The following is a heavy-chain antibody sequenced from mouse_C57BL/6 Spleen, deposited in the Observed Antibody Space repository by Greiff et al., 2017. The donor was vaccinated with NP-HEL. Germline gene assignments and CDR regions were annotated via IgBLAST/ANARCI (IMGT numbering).Heavy chain of an antibody. CDR3: AREADYYGSSYDYFDY. V-gene: IGHV5-16*01. CDR1: GFTFSDYY. J-gene: IGHJ2*01. Sequence: EVKLVESEGGLVQPGSSMKLSCTASGFTFSDYYMAWVRQVPEKGLEWVANINYDGSSTYYLDSLKSRFIISRDNAKNILYLQMSSLKSEDTATYYCAREADYYGSSYDYFDYWGQGTTLTVSS. CDR2: INYDGSST. D-gene: IGHD1-1*01.